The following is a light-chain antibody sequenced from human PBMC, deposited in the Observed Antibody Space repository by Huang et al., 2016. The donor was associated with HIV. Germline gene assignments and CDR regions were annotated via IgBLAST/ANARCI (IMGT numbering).Light chain of an antibody. CDR3: QQYYTTPPT. V-gene: IGKV4-1*01. Sequence: DIVMTQSPDSLPVSLGERATINCKSSQSVLSSSNNENYLAWYQQKPGQPPKLLIYWESTRESGVPDRFSGSGSGTDFTLTITSLQAEDVAVYYCQQYYTTPPTFGPGTKLDIK. CDR1: QSVLSSSNNENY. CDR2: WES. J-gene: IGKJ3*01.